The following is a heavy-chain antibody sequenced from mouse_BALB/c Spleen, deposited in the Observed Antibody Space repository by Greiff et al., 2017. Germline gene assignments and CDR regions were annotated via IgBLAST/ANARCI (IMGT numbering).Heavy chain of an antibody. CDR3: ASHGQLGPYYFDY. CDR1: GYAFSSYW. Sequence: VQVVESGAELVRPGSSVKISCKASGYAFSSYWMNWVKQRPGQGLEWIGQIYPGDGDTNYNGKFKGKATLTADKSSSTAYMQLSSLTSEDSAVYFCASHGQLGPYYFDYWGQGTTLTVSS. D-gene: IGHD3-1*01. V-gene: IGHV1-80*01. CDR2: IYPGDGDT. J-gene: IGHJ2*01.